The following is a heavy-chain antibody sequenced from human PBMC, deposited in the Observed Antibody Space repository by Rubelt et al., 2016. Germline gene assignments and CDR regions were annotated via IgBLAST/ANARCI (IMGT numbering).Heavy chain of an antibody. CDR2: ISGSGGTK. CDR3: AKGGWRGLEELDY. CDR1: GFTFSSYA. Sequence: EVQLLDSGGGLVQPGGSLTLSCAASGFTFSSYAMSWVRQAPGKGLEWVSAISGSGGTKYYADSVKGRFLISRDNSKNTLYLQMNSRRVEDTAVYDGAKGGWRGLEELDYWGQGTLVTVSS. J-gene: IGHJ4*02. V-gene: IGHV3-23*01. D-gene: IGHD2-21*01.